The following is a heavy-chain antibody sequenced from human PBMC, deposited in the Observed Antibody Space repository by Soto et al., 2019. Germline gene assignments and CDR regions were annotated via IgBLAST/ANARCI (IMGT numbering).Heavy chain of an antibody. J-gene: IGHJ4*02. CDR2: TSDSGSTI. CDR1: GFTFSNYE. CDR3: ARGGFGDRWYFVY. V-gene: IGHV3-48*03. D-gene: IGHD3-10*01. Sequence: GGSLRLSCAASGFTFSNYEMNWVRQAPGKGLEWVSYTSDSGSTIYYADSVKGRFTISRDNAKNSLYLQMNSLRAEDTAFYYCARGGFGDRWYFVYWGQGTLVTVSS.